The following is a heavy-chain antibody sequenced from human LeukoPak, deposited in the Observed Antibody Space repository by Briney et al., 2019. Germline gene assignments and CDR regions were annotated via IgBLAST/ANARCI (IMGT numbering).Heavy chain of an antibody. CDR2: ISGSGGGT. V-gene: IGHV3-23*01. J-gene: IGHJ4*02. Sequence: GGSLRLSCAASGITFSSYGMSWVRQAPGKGLEWVSAISGSGGGTYYADSVKGRFTISRDNSKNTLYLQMNSLRAEDTAVYYCANVLRYFDPDGALDYWGQGTLVTVSS. D-gene: IGHD3-9*01. CDR3: ANVLRYFDPDGALDY. CDR1: GITFSSYG.